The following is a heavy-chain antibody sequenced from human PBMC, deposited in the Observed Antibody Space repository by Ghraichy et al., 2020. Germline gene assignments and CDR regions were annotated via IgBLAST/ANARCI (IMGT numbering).Heavy chain of an antibody. V-gene: IGHV4-34*01. Sequence: SETLSLTCAVYGGSFSGYYWSWIRQPPGKGLEWIGEINHSGSTNYNPSLKSRVTISVDTSKNQFSLKLSSVTAADTAVYYCASRPRYYGSMGYATPYWGQGTLVNVSS. CDR2: INHSGST. J-gene: IGHJ4*02. CDR1: GGSFSGYY. CDR3: ASRPRYYGSMGYATPY. D-gene: IGHD3-22*01.